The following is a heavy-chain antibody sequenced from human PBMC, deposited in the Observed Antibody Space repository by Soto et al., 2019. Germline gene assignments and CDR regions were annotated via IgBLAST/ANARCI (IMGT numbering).Heavy chain of an antibody. CDR3: ARAPARVYAIPGESLDY. J-gene: IGHJ4*02. V-gene: IGHV3-33*01. CDR2: IWYDGSNK. Sequence: QVQLVESGGGVVQPGRSLRLSCAASGFTFSSYGMHWVRQAPGKGLEWVAVIWYDGSNKYYADSVKGRFTISRDNSKNTLYLQMNSLRAEDTAVYYCARAPARVYAIPGESLDYWGQGTLVTVSS. D-gene: IGHD2-8*01. CDR1: GFTFSSYG.